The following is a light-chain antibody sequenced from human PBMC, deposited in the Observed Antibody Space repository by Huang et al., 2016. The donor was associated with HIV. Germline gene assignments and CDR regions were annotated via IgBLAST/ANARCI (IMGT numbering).Light chain of an antibody. CDR1: QSINNK. Sequence: EIVLTQSQATLSVSPAERATLSCRASQSINNKLAWYQQTPGQSTRLLMYHASTSSPNIPARFSCSGSGTEFPLTITSLQSEDFAVYYCQQYHNWPRTFGQGTKVEIK. CDR2: HAS. V-gene: IGKV3-15*01. J-gene: IGKJ1*01. CDR3: QQYHNWPRT.